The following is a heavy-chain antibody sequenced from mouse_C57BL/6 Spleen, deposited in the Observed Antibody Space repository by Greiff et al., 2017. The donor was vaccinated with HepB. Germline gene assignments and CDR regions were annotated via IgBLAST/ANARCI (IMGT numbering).Heavy chain of an antibody. V-gene: IGHV1-52*01. J-gene: IGHJ2*01. D-gene: IGHD1-1*01. CDR1: GYTFTSYW. CDR3: ARWYYGSSFDY. Sequence: QVQLQQPGAELVRPGSSVKLSCKASGYTFTSYWMHWVKQRPIQGLEWIGNIDPSDSETHYNQKFKDKATLTVDKSSSTAYMQLSSLTSEDSAVYYCARWYYGSSFDYWGQGTTLTVSS. CDR2: IDPSDSET.